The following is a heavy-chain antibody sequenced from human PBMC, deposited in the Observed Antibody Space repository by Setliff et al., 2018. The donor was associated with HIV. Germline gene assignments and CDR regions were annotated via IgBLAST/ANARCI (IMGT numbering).Heavy chain of an antibody. D-gene: IGHD4-17*01. Sequence: GGSLRLSCAASGFTFSRYAVNWVRQAPGKGLEWVSYISATNEIHHTDSVRGRFSISRDNAKNSLYLHMNSLRAEDTAVYYCARVGYSDYVLNIWGQGTLVTVSS. CDR3: ARVGYSDYVLNI. V-gene: IGHV3-48*01. J-gene: IGHJ4*02. CDR2: ISATNEI. CDR1: GFTFSRYA.